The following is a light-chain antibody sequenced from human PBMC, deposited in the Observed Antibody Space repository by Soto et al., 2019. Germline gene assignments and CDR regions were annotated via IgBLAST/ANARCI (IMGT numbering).Light chain of an antibody. J-gene: IGKJ1*01. CDR3: QHYNSYSEA. V-gene: IGKV1-5*03. CDR1: QTISSW. Sequence: DIQMTQSPSTLSGSVGDRVTITCRASQTISSWLAWYQQKPGKAPKLLIYKASTLKSGDPSRVSGSGSGTACTLTIGSLQPDDFATYYCQHYNSYSEAFGQGTKVELK. CDR2: KAS.